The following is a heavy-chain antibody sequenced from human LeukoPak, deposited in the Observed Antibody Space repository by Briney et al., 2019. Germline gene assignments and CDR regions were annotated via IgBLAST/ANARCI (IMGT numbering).Heavy chain of an antibody. V-gene: IGHV3-20*04. D-gene: IGHD3-10*02. Sequence: RTGGSLRLSCAASGFTFSSYWMSWVRQAPGKGLEWVSAINGNGGTTNYADSVKGRFTISRDSAKKSLHLQMNSLRAEDTALYYCARNNFGPGATAFDIWGQGTMVTVSS. CDR2: INGNGGTT. CDR3: ARNNFGPGATAFDI. CDR1: GFTFSSYW. J-gene: IGHJ3*02.